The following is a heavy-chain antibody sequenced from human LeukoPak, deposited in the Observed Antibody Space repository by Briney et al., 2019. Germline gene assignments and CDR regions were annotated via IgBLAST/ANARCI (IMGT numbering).Heavy chain of an antibody. CDR3: AREIAARLDF. J-gene: IGHJ4*02. V-gene: IGHV3-48*01. D-gene: IGHD6-6*01. CDR1: GFTFISYS. CDR2: ISSSSTI. Sequence: PGGSLRLSCAASGFTFISYSMNWVRQAPGKGLEWVSYISSSSTIYYADSVKGRFTISRDNAKNSLYLQMNSLRAEDTAVYYCAREIAARLDFWGQGTLVTVSS.